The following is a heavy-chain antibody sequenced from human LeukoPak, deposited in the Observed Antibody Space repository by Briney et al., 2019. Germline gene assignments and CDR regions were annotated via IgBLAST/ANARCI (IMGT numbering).Heavy chain of an antibody. Sequence: EASETLPLTCAVYGGSFSGYYWSWIRQPPGKGLEWIGEINHSGSTNYNPSLKSRVTISVDTSKNQFSLKLSSVTAADTAVYYCARGMEYYDFWSGYSNWFDPWGQGTLVTVSS. CDR2: INHSGST. V-gene: IGHV4-34*01. CDR3: ARGMEYYDFWSGYSNWFDP. J-gene: IGHJ5*02. CDR1: GGSFSGYY. D-gene: IGHD3-3*01.